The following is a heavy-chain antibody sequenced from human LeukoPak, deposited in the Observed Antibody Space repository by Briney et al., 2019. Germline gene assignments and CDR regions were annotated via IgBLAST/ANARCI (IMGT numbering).Heavy chain of an antibody. Sequence: PGGSLRLSCVLSGLTFSDAWMSWVRQAPGKGLEWVSAISGSGGSTYYADSVKGRFTISRDNSKNTLYLQMNSLRAEDTAVYYCAKDPTMIVVVIPDYWGQGTLVTVSS. CDR1: GLTFSDAW. D-gene: IGHD3-22*01. CDR2: ISGSGGST. CDR3: AKDPTMIVVVIPDY. V-gene: IGHV3-23*01. J-gene: IGHJ4*02.